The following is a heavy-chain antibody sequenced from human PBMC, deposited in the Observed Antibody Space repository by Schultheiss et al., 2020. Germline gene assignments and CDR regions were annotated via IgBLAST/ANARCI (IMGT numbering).Heavy chain of an antibody. Sequence: GSLRLSCTVSGGSISSYYWSWIRQPPGKGLEWIGEINHSGSTNYNPSLKSRVTISVDTSKNQFSLKLSSVTAADTAVYYCARMGRRRGNWFDPWGQGTLVTVSS. CDR1: GGSISSYY. CDR2: INHSGST. D-gene: IGHD3-10*01. CDR3: ARMGRRRGNWFDP. V-gene: IGHV4-34*01. J-gene: IGHJ5*02.